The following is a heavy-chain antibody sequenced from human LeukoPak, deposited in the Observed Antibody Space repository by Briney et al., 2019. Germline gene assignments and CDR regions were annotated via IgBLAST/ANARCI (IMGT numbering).Heavy chain of an antibody. CDR2: VNTNTGNP. V-gene: IGHV7-4-1*02. CDR1: GYTFTSYA. J-gene: IGHJ4*02. CDR3: ARGPGPPDY. Sequence: ASAKVSCKASGYTFTSYAMNWVRQAPGQGLEWMGWVNTNTGNPMYAQGFTGRFVFSLDTSVSTAYLRISSLKAEDTAVYYWARGPGPPDYWGQGTLVTVSS. D-gene: IGHD1-14*01.